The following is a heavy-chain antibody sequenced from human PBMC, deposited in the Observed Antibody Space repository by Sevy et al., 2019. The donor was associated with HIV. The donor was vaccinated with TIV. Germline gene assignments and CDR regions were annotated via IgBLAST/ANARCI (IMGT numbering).Heavy chain of an antibody. CDR1: GFTFSSYA. J-gene: IGHJ4*02. V-gene: IGHV3-23*01. D-gene: IGHD2-15*01. Sequence: GGSLRLSCAASGFTFSSYAMSWVRQAPGKGLEWVSAISGSGVSTYYADSVKARLTISRDNSKNTLYLQMNSLRAEDTAVYYCAKVYCSGGSCYYRDWDYFDYWGQGTLVTVSS. CDR3: AKVYCSGGSCYYRDWDYFDY. CDR2: ISGSGVST.